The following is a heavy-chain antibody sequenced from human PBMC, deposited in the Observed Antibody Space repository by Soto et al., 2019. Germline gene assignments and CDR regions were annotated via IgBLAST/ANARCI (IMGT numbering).Heavy chain of an antibody. Sequence: PLETLSLTCTVSGGSISSGGYYWSWIRQHPGKGLEWIGYIYYSGSTNYNPSLKSQVTISVDTSKNQFSLKLSSVTAADTAVYYCASSSGWLFFQHWGQGTPVTVSS. D-gene: IGHD6-19*01. CDR3: ASSSGWLFFQH. V-gene: IGHV4-61*08. J-gene: IGHJ1*01. CDR2: IYYSGST. CDR1: GGSISSGGYY.